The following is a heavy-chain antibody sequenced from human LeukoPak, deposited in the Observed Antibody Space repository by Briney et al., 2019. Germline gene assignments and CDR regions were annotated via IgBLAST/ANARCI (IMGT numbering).Heavy chain of an antibody. CDR2: IYHSGST. CDR1: GDSIKNGAYT. J-gene: IGHJ3*02. V-gene: IGHV4-30-2*01. D-gene: IGHD5/OR15-5a*01. CDR3: ARQRTVSTTRGFDI. Sequence: SQTLSLTCAVSGDSIKNGAYTWSWIRQPPGKGLEWVGDIYHSGSTNYNPSLKSRVTLSVDMSKNQFSLNLSSVTAADTAVYWCARQRTVSTTRGFDIWGQGTMVTVSS.